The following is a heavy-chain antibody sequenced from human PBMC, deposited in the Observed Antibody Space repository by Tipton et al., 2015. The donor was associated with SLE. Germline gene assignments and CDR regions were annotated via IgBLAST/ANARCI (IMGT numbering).Heavy chain of an antibody. CDR2: INHSGST. V-gene: IGHV4-34*01. J-gene: IGHJ2*01. CDR3: ARGISSGWTRYFQH. Sequence: TLSLTCAVYGGSFSGYYWSWIRQPPGKGLEWIGEINHSGSTNYNPSLKSRVTISVDTSKNQFSLKLSSVTAADTAVYYCARGISSGWTRYFQHWGRGTLVTVSS. CDR1: GGSFSGYY. D-gene: IGHD6-19*01.